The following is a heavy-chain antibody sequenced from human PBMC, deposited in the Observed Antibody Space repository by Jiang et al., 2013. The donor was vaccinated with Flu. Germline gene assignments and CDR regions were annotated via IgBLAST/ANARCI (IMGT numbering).Heavy chain of an antibody. CDR1: GGSISSYY. CDR3: ARDSTYNDFWSGYERPFDAFDI. D-gene: IGHD3-3*01. V-gene: IGHV4-59*12. Sequence: SLTCTVSGGSISSYYWSWIRQPPGKGLEWIGYIYYSGSTNYNPSLKSRVTISVDKSKNQFSLKLSSVTAADTAVYYCARDSTYNDFWSGYERPFDAFDIWGQGTMVTVSS. CDR2: IYYSGST. J-gene: IGHJ3*02.